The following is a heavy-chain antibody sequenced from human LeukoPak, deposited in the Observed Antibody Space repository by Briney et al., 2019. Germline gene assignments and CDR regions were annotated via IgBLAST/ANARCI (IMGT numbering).Heavy chain of an antibody. V-gene: IGHV1-69*05. J-gene: IGHJ4*02. CDR1: GGTFSSYA. CDR2: IIPIFGTA. CDR3: ARDRGYTVSYFDY. D-gene: IGHD4-17*01. Sequence: SVKVSCKASGGTFSSYAISWVRQAPGQGLEWMGGIIPIFGTANYAQKFQGRVTITTDESTSTAYMELSSLRSEDTAVYYCARDRGYTVSYFDYWGQGTLVTVSS.